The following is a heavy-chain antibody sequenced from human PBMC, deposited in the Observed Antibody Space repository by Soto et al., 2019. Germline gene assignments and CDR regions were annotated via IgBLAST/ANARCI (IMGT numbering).Heavy chain of an antibody. Sequence: GGSLRLSCAASGFTFSTYAMSWVRQAPGKGLEWVSVTSGSGYTTYYADSVKGRFTISRDNSRTTLYLQMNSLRAEDSAIYFCAKELFDSYVYYYYGMDVWGQGTTVTVSS. D-gene: IGHD3-16*01. CDR1: GFTFSTYA. CDR2: TSGSGYTT. V-gene: IGHV3-23*01. CDR3: AKELFDSYVYYYYGMDV. J-gene: IGHJ6*02.